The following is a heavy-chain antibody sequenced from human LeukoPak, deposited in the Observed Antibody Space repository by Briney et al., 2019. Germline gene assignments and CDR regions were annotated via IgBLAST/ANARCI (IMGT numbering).Heavy chain of an antibody. D-gene: IGHD3-9*01. CDR2: INWNGAST. J-gene: IGHJ6*02. Sequence: GGSLRLSCAASGFSFDDLGMTWVRQVPGKGLEWVAGINWNGASTGYADSVRGRFTISRDNAKNSLYLQMNSLRAEDTAVYYCAIRCQVRYFDWLSTPPYYGMDVWGQGTTVTVSS. CDR3: AIRCQVRYFDWLSTPPYYGMDV. V-gene: IGHV3-20*04. CDR1: GFSFDDLG.